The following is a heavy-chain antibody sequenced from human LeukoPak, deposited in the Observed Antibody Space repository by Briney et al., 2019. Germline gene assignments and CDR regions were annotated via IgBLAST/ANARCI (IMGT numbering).Heavy chain of an antibody. CDR1: GYTFNNHY. CDR3: ARQGTYSSAIGMGY. D-gene: IGHD6-19*01. CDR2: INPSGGST. Sequence: ASVKVSWKASGYTFNNHYMYWVRQAPGQGLEWMGVINPSGGSTSYAQKFQGRVTMTRDTSTRTVYMEVNSLRSEDTAVYYCARQGTYSSAIGMGYWGQGTLVTVSS. J-gene: IGHJ4*02. V-gene: IGHV1-46*02.